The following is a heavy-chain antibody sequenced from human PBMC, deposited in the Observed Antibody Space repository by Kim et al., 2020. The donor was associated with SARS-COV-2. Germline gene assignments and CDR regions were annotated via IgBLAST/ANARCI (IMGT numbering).Heavy chain of an antibody. Sequence: NYAQKFQGRVTMTRDTSISTAYMELSRLRSDDTAVYYCARIVVGPDAFDIWGQGTMVTVSS. D-gene: IGHD3-22*01. V-gene: IGHV1-2*02. J-gene: IGHJ3*02. CDR3: ARIVVGPDAFDI.